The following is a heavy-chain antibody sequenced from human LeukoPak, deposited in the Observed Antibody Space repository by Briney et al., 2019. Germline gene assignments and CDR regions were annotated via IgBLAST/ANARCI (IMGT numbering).Heavy chain of an antibody. D-gene: IGHD3-16*01. V-gene: IGHV3-23*01. Sequence: PGGSLRLSCAASGFTFSSYGMSWVRQAPGKGLEWVSAISGSGGSTYYADSVKGRFTISRDNSKNTLYLQMNSLRAEDTAVYYCAKGAMITFGGVPSLVDYWGQGTLVTVSS. J-gene: IGHJ4*02. CDR3: AKGAMITFGGVPSLVDY. CDR2: ISGSGGST. CDR1: GFTFSSYG.